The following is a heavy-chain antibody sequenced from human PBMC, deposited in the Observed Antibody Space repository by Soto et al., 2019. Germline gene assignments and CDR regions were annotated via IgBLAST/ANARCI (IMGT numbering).Heavy chain of an antibody. CDR3: AREYSDAFDI. V-gene: IGHV3-11*01. D-gene: IGHD2-15*01. CDR1: GFTFSDYY. CDR2: ISSSGSGI. Sequence: QVQLVESGGGLVKPGGSLRLSCAASGFTFSDYYMTWIRKAPGKGREWVSYISSSGSGIYYPDSVKGRFTISRDNAKKSLYLHMSSLRAEATAVYYCAREYSDAFDICGQGTMVTVSS. J-gene: IGHJ3*02.